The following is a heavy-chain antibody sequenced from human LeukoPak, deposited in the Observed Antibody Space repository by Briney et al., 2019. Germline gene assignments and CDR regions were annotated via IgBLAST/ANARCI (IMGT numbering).Heavy chain of an antibody. V-gene: IGHV3-23*01. J-gene: IGHJ4*02. CDR1: GFTFSSYA. Sequence: GSLRLSCAASGFTFSSYAMSWVRQAPGKGLEWASAISGSGGSTYYADSVKGRFTISRDNSKNTLYLQMNSLRADGTAVYYCAEGLPIDYYRSGSHDYWGQGTLVTVSS. D-gene: IGHD3-10*01. CDR2: ISGSGGST. CDR3: AEGLPIDYYRSGSHDY.